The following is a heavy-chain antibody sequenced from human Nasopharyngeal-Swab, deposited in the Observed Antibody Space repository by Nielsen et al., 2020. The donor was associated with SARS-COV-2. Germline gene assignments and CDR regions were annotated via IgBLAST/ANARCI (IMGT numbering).Heavy chain of an antibody. Sequence: SCAVSGGSISSSNWWSWVRQPPGKGLEWIGEIYHSGSTNYNPSLKSRVTISVDESKNQFSLKLSSVTAADTAVYFCARDVVGATTTDAFDIWGQGTMVTVSS. CDR2: IYHSGST. V-gene: IGHV4-4*01. CDR3: ARDVVGATTTDAFDI. CDR1: GGSISSSNW. D-gene: IGHD1-26*01. J-gene: IGHJ3*02.